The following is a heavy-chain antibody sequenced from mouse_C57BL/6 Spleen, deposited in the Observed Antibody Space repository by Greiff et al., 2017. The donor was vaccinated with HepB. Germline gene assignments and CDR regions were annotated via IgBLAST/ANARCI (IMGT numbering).Heavy chain of an antibody. CDR2: IWSGGST. J-gene: IGHJ4*01. CDR3: ARNYYGSNAMDY. D-gene: IGHD1-1*01. CDR1: GFSLTSYG. Sequence: VKVEESGPGLVQPSQSLSITCTVSGFSLTSYGVHWVRQSPGKGLEWLGVIWSGGSTDYNAAFISRLSISKDNSKSPVFFKMNSLQADDTAIYYCARNYYGSNAMDYWGQGTSVTVSS. V-gene: IGHV2-2*01.